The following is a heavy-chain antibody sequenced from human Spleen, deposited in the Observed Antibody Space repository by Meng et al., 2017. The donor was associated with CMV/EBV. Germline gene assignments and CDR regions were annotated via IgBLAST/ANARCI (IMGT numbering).Heavy chain of an antibody. J-gene: IGHJ4*01. CDR2: IIPIFGTA. CDR3: ARGTFLWVSGLGY. V-gene: IGHV1-69*05. Sequence: SVKVSCKASGGTFSTYAISWVRQAPGQGLEWMGGIIPIFGTANYAQKFQGRVTMTRDASTSTAYMELSSLKSEDTAVYFCARGTFLWVSGLGYWGQGTLVTVSS. CDR1: GGTFSTYA. D-gene: IGHD3-16*01.